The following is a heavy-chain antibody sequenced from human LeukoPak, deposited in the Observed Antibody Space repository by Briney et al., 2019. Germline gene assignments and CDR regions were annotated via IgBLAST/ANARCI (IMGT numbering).Heavy chain of an antibody. Sequence: SETLSLTCTVSGGSISSNSYYWGWIRQPPGKGLEWIGSIYYSGSTYYNPSLKNRLTISVDTSKNQFSLKLSSVTAADTAVYYCATGVGSWDYWGQGTLVTVSS. CDR3: ATGVGSWDY. CDR2: IYYSGST. J-gene: IGHJ4*02. CDR1: GGSISSNSYY. D-gene: IGHD6-13*01. V-gene: IGHV4-39*01.